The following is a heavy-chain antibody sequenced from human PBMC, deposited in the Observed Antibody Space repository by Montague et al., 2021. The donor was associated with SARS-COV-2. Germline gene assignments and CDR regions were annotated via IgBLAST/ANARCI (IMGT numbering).Heavy chain of an antibody. V-gene: IGHV4-59*01. J-gene: IGHJ4*02. Sequence: SETLSLTCTVSGGSISSYYWNWIRQPPGKGLEWIGYIYYGGRTNYNPSLKSRVTISVDTSKNQFSLKLSSVTAADTAVYYCARGGGSGYRYYFDYWGQGSLVTVSS. D-gene: IGHD3-22*01. CDR1: GGSISSYY. CDR2: IYYGGRT. CDR3: ARGGGSGYRYYFDY.